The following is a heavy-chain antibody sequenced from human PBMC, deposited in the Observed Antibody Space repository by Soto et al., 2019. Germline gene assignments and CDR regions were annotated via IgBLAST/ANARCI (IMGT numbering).Heavy chain of an antibody. J-gene: IGHJ3*02. CDR2: IYSGGST. Sequence: EVQLVESGGGLVQPGGSLRLSCAASGFTVSSNYMSWVRQAPGKGLEWVSVIYSGGSTYYADSVKGRFTISRHNSKNTLYLQMNSLGAEDTAVYYCARYCSSTSCYSALFDIWGQGTMVTVSS. CDR1: GFTVSSNY. D-gene: IGHD2-2*01. V-gene: IGHV3-53*04. CDR3: ARYCSSTSCYSALFDI.